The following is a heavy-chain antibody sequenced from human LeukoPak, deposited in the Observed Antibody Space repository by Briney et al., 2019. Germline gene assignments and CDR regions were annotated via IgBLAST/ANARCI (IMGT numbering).Heavy chain of an antibody. Sequence: GASVKVSCKASGDTFTSYAIHWVRQAPGQRLEWMGWINAANGNTKYSQEFQGRVTITRDTSASTAYMELSSLRSEDMAMYYCARVLPPSRDYGGLDDWGQGTLVTVSS. CDR1: GDTFTSYA. V-gene: IGHV1-3*03. J-gene: IGHJ4*02. CDR3: ARVLPPSRDYGGLDD. D-gene: IGHD4-17*01. CDR2: INAANGNT.